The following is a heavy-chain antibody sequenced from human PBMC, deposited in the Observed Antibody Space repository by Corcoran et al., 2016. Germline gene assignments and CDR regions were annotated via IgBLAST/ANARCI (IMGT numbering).Heavy chain of an antibody. CDR2: MNPNSGNT. CDR1: GYTFTSYD. CDR3: ARTHYDSSGYYYVIPYYYYGMDV. D-gene: IGHD3-22*01. V-gene: IGHV1-8*01. Sequence: QVQLVQSGAEVKKPGASVKVSCKASGYTFTSYDINWVRQATGQGLEWMGWMNPNSGNTGYAQKFQGRVTMTRNTSISTAYMELSSLRSEDTAVYYCARTHYDSSGYYYVIPYYYYGMDVWGQGTTVTVSS. J-gene: IGHJ6*02.